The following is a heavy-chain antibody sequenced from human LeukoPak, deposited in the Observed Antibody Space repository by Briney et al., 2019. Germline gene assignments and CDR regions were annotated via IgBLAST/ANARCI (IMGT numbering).Heavy chain of an antibody. D-gene: IGHD3-10*01. Sequence: GTSLRLSCAASGITFTIAGMHWVRQVPGKGLEWVANIKEDGSEKHYVDSVKGRFTISRDNAENLMYLHMNSLRAEDTAVYYWARAGVLWFGESKFDYWGQGTLVTVSS. CDR3: ARAGVLWFGESKFDY. J-gene: IGHJ4*02. CDR1: GITFTIAG. CDR2: IKEDGSEK. V-gene: IGHV3-7*03.